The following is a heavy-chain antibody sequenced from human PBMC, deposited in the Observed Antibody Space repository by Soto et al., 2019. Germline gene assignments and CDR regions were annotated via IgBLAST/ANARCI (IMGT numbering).Heavy chain of an antibody. CDR2: ISSNSAYI. J-gene: IGHJ5*02. CDR3: TRDASRDSSARGWFDP. D-gene: IGHD6-13*01. Sequence: GGSLRLSCAASGFTFRSFTMNWVRQAPGKGLEWVSTISSNSAYIYYTGALRGRFTISRDNAKNSLHLQMNSLRAEDTAVYYCTRDASRDSSARGWFDPWGPGTLVTVSS. CDR1: GFTFRSFT. V-gene: IGHV3-21*01.